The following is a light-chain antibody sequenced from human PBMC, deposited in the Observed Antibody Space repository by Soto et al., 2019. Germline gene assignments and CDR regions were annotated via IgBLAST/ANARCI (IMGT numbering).Light chain of an antibody. V-gene: IGKV3-15*01. J-gene: IGKJ1*01. CDR3: QQYNNWPWT. CDR1: QSVSSN. CDR2: IAS. Sequence: EIVLTQSPDTLSVSPGERSSLSCSASQSVSSNLAWYQQKPGRAPRLLIYIASTRATGIPARFSGSGSGTEFTLTISSLQSEDFAVYYCQQYNNWPWTFGQGTKVDIK.